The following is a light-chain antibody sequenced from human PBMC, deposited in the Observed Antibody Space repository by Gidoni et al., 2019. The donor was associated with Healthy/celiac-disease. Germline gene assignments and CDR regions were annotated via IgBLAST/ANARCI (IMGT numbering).Light chain of an antibody. CDR2: GAS. CDR3: QQYNNWPRT. CDR1: QSVSSN. V-gene: IGKV3-15*01. Sequence: EIVMTQSPATLSVSPGERATLYCRARQSVSSNLAWYQQKPGQAPRLLIYGASTRATGIPARFSGSGSGTEFTLTISSLQSEDFAVYYCQQYNNWPRTFGQGTKVEIK. J-gene: IGKJ1*01.